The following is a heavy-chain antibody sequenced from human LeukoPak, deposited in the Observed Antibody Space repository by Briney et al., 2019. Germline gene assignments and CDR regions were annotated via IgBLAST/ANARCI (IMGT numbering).Heavy chain of an antibody. J-gene: IGHJ4*02. D-gene: IGHD6-13*01. CDR1: GFTFSDYY. CDR2: ISSSGSTI. V-gene: IGHV3-11*04. Sequence: GGSLRLSCAVSGFTFSDYYMSWIRQAPGKGLEWVSYISSSGSTIYYADSVKGRFTISRDNAKNSLYLQMNSLRAEDTAVYYCARVGFSSSWYFDYWGQGTLVTVSS. CDR3: ARVGFSSSWYFDY.